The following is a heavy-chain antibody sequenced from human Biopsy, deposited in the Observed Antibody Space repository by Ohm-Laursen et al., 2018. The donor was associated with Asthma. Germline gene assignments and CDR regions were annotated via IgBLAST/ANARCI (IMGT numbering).Heavy chain of an antibody. J-gene: IGHJ3*02. V-gene: IGHV4-59*01. CDR2: SGNT. CDR3: ARLWDYYDSRAPGGDAFDI. CDR1: GGSIKSSS. Sequence: TLSLTCSISGGSIKSSSWTWIRQPPGKGLEWIGYSGNTNYNPSLKSRVTISVDTSKSQVSLELRSVSSSDTAVYYCARLWDYYDSRAPGGDAFDIWGQGTMVSVSS. D-gene: IGHD3-22*01.